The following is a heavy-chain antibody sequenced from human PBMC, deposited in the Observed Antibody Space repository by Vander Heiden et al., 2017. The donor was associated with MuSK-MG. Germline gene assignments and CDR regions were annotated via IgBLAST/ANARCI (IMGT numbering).Heavy chain of an antibody. Sequence: GNAYRTYYADSVKGWFTISRDNSRNTLFLQVNSLGAEDTAIYYCAKDRTPPQTSYYEGNDYYRSDDALDIWGLGTMVTVSS. V-gene: IGHV3-23*01. CDR2: GNAYRT. CDR3: AKDRTPPQTSYYEGNDYYRSDDALDI. J-gene: IGHJ3*02. D-gene: IGHD3-22*01.